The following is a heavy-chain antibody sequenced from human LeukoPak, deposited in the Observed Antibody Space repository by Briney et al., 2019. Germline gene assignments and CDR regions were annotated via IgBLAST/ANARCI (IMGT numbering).Heavy chain of an antibody. CDR1: GYTFTSYD. CDR2: MDGSSGKT. CDR3: ARLYYYASSGYDALDI. Sequence: ASVKVSCKTSGYTFTSYDINWVRQATGQGLEWMGGMDGSSGKTAYAQKFLGRVTITRNTSISTAYMELSSLTSEDTAVYYCARLYYYASSGYDALDIWGQGTRVPVSS. J-gene: IGHJ3*02. V-gene: IGHV1-8*01. D-gene: IGHD3-22*01.